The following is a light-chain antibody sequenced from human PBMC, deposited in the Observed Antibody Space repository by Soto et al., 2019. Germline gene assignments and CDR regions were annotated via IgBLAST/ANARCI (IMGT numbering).Light chain of an antibody. V-gene: IGKV4-1*01. CDR3: QQYFTTPRS. J-gene: IGKJ3*01. Sequence: DIVMTQSPDSLAVSLGERATINCKSSQSVLYRSNNKNYLAWYQQKPGQPPKLVIYGASTREAEVPDRFSGSGSGTHYNLTISSLQAEYVAVCYCQQYFTTPRSFGPGTKEDIK. CDR2: GAS. CDR1: QSVLYRSNNKNY.